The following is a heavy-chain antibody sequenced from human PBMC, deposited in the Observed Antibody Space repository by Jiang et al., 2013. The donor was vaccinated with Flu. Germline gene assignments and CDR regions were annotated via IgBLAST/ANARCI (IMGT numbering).Heavy chain of an antibody. CDR3: ARDAAPYCGGGSCYGFFDL. CDR1: GYTFSNYG. CDR2: ISVYSGDT. V-gene: IGHV1-18*04. Sequence: YGAEVKKPGASVNVSCKASGYTFSNYGITWVRQAPGQGLELMGWISVYSGDTNSGQKFPGRVTIITDRSTSTVYMELRNLRSDDTGVYYCARDAAPYCGGGSCYGFFDLWGQGTLVTVSS. D-gene: IGHD2-15*01. J-gene: IGHJ4*02.